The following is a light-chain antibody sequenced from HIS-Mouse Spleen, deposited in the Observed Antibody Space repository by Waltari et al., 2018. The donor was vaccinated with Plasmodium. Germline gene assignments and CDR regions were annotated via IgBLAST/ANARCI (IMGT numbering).Light chain of an antibody. V-gene: IGLV2-23*01. CDR1: SSYVWSYNL. CDR2: EGS. CDR3: CSYAGSSTHVV. Sequence: QSALTQPASVSGSPGQSIPISCTGTSSYVWSYNLVSWYQQHPGKAPKLMSYEGSKRPSGVSNRFSGSKSGNTASLTISGLQAEDEADYYCCSYAGSSTHVVFGGGTKLTVL. J-gene: IGLJ2*01.